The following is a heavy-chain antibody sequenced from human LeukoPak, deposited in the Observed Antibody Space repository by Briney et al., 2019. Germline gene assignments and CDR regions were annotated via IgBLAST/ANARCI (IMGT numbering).Heavy chain of an antibody. CDR1: GGSFNSGDSY. Sequence: SQTLSLTCTVSGGSFNSGDSYWSWIRQPPGKSLEWIGYISYSGTPYYTPSLRGRVAISGDTSDNQFFLRLGSVTAADTAVYYCARVPYGSGTYYFDYWGQGILVTVSS. CDR2: ISYSGTP. V-gene: IGHV4-30-4*01. J-gene: IGHJ4*02. D-gene: IGHD3-10*01. CDR3: ARVPYGSGTYYFDY.